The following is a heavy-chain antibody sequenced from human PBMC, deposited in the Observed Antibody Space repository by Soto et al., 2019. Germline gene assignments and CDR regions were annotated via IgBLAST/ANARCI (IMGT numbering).Heavy chain of an antibody. CDR2: IYPGDSDT. D-gene: IGHD3-10*01. CDR1: GYSFTSYW. CDR3: ARERGFGELFAFDI. V-gene: IGHV5-51*01. Sequence: PGESLKSSCKGSGYSFTSYWIGWVRQMPGKGLEWMGIIYPGDSDTRYSPSFQGQVTVSEDKSISTAYLQWSSLNASDTAMYYCARERGFGELFAFDIWGQGTMVTVSS. J-gene: IGHJ3*02.